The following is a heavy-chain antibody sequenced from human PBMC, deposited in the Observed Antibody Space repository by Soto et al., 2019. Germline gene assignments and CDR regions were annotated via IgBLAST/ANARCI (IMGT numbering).Heavy chain of an antibody. D-gene: IGHD2-21*02. J-gene: IGHJ3*01. CDR1: GFTFNYYW. V-gene: IGHV3-74*01. CDR3: VRGDKGGFDL. CDR2: IHSDGRTT. Sequence: EVQLVESEGGLVQRGGSLRLSCAASGFTFNYYWMHWVRQAPGQGLVWVSHIHSDGRTTTYADSVKGRFTISRDNAKNTVYLQMNSLRAEDTAVYYCVRGDKGGFDLWGQGTTVTVSS.